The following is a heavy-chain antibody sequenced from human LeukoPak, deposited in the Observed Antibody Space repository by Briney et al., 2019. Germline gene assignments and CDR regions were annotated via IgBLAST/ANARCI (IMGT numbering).Heavy chain of an antibody. CDR3: ARGPSIVVVTASISCAFDI. CDR1: GFTFSSYA. V-gene: IGHV4-34*01. J-gene: IGHJ3*02. D-gene: IGHD2-21*02. Sequence: LRLSCAASGFTFSSYAMSWVRQAPGKGLEWIGEINHSGSTNYNPSLKSRVTISVDTSKNQFSLKLSSVTAADTAVYYCARGPSIVVVTASISCAFDIWGQGTMVTVSS. CDR2: INHSGST.